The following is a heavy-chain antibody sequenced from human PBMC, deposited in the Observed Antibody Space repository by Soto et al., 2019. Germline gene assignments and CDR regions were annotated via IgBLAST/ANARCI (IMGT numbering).Heavy chain of an antibody. V-gene: IGHV1-18*01. Sequence: ASVKVSCKASGYTFTSYGISWVRQAPGQGLEWMGWISAYNGNTNYAQKLQGRVTMTTDTSTSTAYMELRSLRSDDTAVYYCARVRVGVVVPAAQKNYYYYYMDVWGKGTTVTVSS. CDR2: ISAYNGNT. J-gene: IGHJ6*03. CDR3: ARVRVGVVVPAAQKNYYYYYMDV. CDR1: GYTFTSYG. D-gene: IGHD2-2*01.